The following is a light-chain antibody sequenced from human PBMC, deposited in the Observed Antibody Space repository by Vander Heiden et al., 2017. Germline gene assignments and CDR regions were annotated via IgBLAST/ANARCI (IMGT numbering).Light chain of an antibody. Sequence: DNQIAPSPCPLSASVGDRVTIACRASQSIRNYVNWYQQRPGKAPRLLIYAASSLQSGVPSRFSGSGSGTDFTLTISSLQPGDFATYFCQQTGSTPMTFGQGTRVEIK. V-gene: IGKV1-39*01. J-gene: IGKJ5*01. CDR1: QSIRNY. CDR3: QQTGSTPMT. CDR2: AAS.